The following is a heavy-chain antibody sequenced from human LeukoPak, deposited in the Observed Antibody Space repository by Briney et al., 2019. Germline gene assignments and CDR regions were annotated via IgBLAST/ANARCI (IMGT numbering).Heavy chain of an antibody. Sequence: GGSLRLSCAASEFSVGSNYMTWVRQAPGKGLEWVSLIYSGGSTYYADSVKGRFTIPRDNSKNTLYLQMNSLRAEDTAVYYCAREFRITMVRGTHIHDAFDIWGQGTMVTVSS. CDR1: EFSVGSNY. CDR3: AREFRITMVRGTHIHDAFDI. J-gene: IGHJ3*02. D-gene: IGHD3-10*01. V-gene: IGHV3-66*01. CDR2: IYSGGST.